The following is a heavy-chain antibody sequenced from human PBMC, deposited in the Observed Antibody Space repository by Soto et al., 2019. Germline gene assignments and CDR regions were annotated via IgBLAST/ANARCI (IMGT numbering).Heavy chain of an antibody. D-gene: IGHD3-22*01. CDR2: INPSGGST. J-gene: IGHJ6*02. Sequence: GASVKVSCKASGYTFTSYYMHWVRQAPGQGLEWMGIINPSGGSTSYAQKFQGRVTMTRDTSTSTVYMELSSLRSEDTAVYYCARDRDYYDSSGSPSPYYSYGMDVWGQGTTVTVSS. V-gene: IGHV1-46*01. CDR3: ARDRDYYDSSGSPSPYYSYGMDV. CDR1: GYTFTSYY.